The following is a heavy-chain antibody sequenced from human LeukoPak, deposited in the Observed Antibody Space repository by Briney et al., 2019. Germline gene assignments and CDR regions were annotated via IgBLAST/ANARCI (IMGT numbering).Heavy chain of an antibody. V-gene: IGHV1-18*01. D-gene: IGHD6-13*01. J-gene: IGHJ5*02. Sequence: ASVKVSRKASGYTFTSYGISWVRQAPGQGLEWMGWISAYNGNTNYAQKLQGRVTMTTDTSTSTAYMELRSLRSDDTAVYYCARALAAAGPDNWFDPWGQGTLVTVSS. CDR1: GYTFTSYG. CDR3: ARALAAAGPDNWFDP. CDR2: ISAYNGNT.